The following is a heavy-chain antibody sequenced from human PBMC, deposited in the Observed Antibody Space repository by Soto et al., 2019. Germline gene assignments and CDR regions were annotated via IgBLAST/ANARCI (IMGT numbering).Heavy chain of an antibody. D-gene: IGHD1-20*01. J-gene: IGHJ4*02. CDR3: ASGNWNDDPSGGY. Sequence: GGSLRLSCAASGFTFSSYGMHWVRQAPGKGLEWVAVIWYDGSNKYYADSVKGRFTISRDNSKNTLYLQMNSLRAEDTAVYYCASGNWNDDPSGGYWGQGTLVTVSS. CDR1: GFTFSSYG. V-gene: IGHV3-33*01. CDR2: IWYDGSNK.